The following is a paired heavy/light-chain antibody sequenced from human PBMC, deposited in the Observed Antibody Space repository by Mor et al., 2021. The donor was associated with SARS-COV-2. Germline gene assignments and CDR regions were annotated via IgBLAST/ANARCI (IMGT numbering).Heavy chain of an antibody. V-gene: IGHV3-30*01. CDR3: ARDLAFSGNLGGY. CDR1: GFIFSSYA. Sequence: QVQLVESGGGVVQPGRSLRLSCTASGFIFSSYALHWVRQAPGKGLEWVAVISYDGTKKYYADSVKGRFTISRDNSMNTIYLQMNSLRTEDTAVYYCARDLAFSGNLGGYWGQGTLVTVSS. D-gene: IGHD2-15*01. CDR2: ISYDGTKK. J-gene: IGHJ4*02.
Light chain of an antibody. CDR3: SSYAGTNNYV. CDR2: EVN. J-gene: IGLJ1*01. Sequence: QSALTQPPSASGSPGQSVTISCTGTSSDVGGYNYVSWYQQHPGKAPKLMIYEVNKRPSGVPDRFSGSKSANTASLTVSGLQAEDEADYYCSSYAGTNNYVFGTGTKVTVL. V-gene: IGLV2-8*01. CDR1: SSDVGGYNY.